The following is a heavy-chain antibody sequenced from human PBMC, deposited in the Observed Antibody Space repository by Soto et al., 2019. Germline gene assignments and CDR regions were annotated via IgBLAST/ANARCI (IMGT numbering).Heavy chain of an antibody. D-gene: IGHD2-2*01. CDR1: GGTFSSYA. CDR3: ARDGCSSTSCYGSGYYGMDV. CDR2: IIPIFGTA. J-gene: IGHJ6*02. Sequence: QVQLVQSGAEVKKPGSSVKVSCKASGGTFSSYAISWVRQAPGQGLEWMGRIIPIFGTANYAQKFQGRVTITADESTSTAYMGLSSLRSEDTAVYYCARDGCSSTSCYGSGYYGMDVWGQGTTVTVSS. V-gene: IGHV1-69*18.